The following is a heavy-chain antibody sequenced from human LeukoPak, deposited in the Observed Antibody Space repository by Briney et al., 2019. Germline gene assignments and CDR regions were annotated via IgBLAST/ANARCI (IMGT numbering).Heavy chain of an antibody. Sequence: PSETLSLTCSVSGGSISSSSYYWGWVRQPPGKGLEWIGSIYYSGSTYYNPSLESRVTISVDTSKSQFSLRLSSVTAADTAVYYCARQAYYYDSSGSRSTNWFDPWGQGTLATVSS. D-gene: IGHD3-22*01. J-gene: IGHJ5*02. CDR1: GGSISSSSYY. V-gene: IGHV4-39*01. CDR3: ARQAYYYDSSGSRSTNWFDP. CDR2: IYYSGST.